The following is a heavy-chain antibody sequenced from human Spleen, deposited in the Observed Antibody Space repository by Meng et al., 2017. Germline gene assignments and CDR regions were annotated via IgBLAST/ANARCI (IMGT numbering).Heavy chain of an antibody. Sequence: GSLRLSCTVSGGSISSSDWWSWVRQPPGKGLEWIGEIYRSVSTNYSPSLKSRVTISIDTSKNQFSLSLSSVTAADTAVYFCASRGYARFDFWGQGALVTVSS. CDR2: IYRSVST. D-gene: IGHD3-16*01. J-gene: IGHJ4*01. V-gene: IGHV4-4*01. CDR1: GGSISSSDW. CDR3: ASRGYARFDF.